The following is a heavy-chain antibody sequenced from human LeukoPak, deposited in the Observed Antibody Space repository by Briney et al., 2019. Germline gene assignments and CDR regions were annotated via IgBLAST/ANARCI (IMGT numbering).Heavy chain of an antibody. J-gene: IGHJ3*02. V-gene: IGHV3-74*01. D-gene: IGHD2-15*01. CDR3: ARSRRYSGDAFDI. Sequence: GRSLRLSCAASGFTFSSYWMHWVRQAPGKGLVWVSRINSDGSSTSYADSVKGRFTISRDNAKNTLYLQMNSLRAEDTAVYYCARSRRYSGDAFDIWGQGTMVTVSS. CDR2: INSDGSST. CDR1: GFTFSSYW.